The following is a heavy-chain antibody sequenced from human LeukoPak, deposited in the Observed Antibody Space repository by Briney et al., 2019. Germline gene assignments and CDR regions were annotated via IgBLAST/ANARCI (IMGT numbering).Heavy chain of an antibody. V-gene: IGHV1-69*13. CDR1: GGTFSSYA. CDR2: IIPIFGTA. D-gene: IGHD2-21*02. Sequence: SVKVSCKASGGTFSSYAISWVRQAPGQGLEWMGGIIPIFGTANYAQKFQGRVTITADESTSTAYMELSSLRSEDTAVYYCARDTSSCGGDCYSSNAFDIWGQGTMVTVSS. CDR3: ARDTSSCGGDCYSSNAFDI. J-gene: IGHJ3*02.